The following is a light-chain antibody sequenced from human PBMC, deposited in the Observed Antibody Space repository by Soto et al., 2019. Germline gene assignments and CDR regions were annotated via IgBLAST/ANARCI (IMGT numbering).Light chain of an antibody. V-gene: IGLV2-14*01. CDR2: DAS. CDR1: SNDIGAYKY. J-gene: IGLJ2*01. Sequence: QSVLTQPASVSGSPGQSITISCTGTSNDIGAYKYVSWYQQHPGKAPKLIIYDASNRPSGVSNRFSGSKSGNTASLTISGLQAEDEAEYHCSSYTSSSTVVFGGGTQLTVL. CDR3: SSYTSSSTVV.